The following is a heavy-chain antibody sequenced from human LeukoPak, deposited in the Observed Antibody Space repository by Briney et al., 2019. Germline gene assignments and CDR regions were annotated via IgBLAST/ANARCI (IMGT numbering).Heavy chain of an antibody. CDR1: RGTFSSYA. CDR2: IIPIFGTA. CDR3: ATDNYYYYYMDV. Sequence: SVKVSCKASRGTFSSYAISWVRQAPGQGLEWMGGIIPIFGTANYAQKFEGRVTITADESTSTAYMELSSLRSEDTAVYYCATDNYYYYYMDVWGKGTTVTVSS. J-gene: IGHJ6*03. V-gene: IGHV1-69*13.